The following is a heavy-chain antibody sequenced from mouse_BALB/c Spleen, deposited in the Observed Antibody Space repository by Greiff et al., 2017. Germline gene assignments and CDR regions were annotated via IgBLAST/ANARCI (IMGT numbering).Heavy chain of an antibody. Sequence: VQLQQSGPGLVAPSQSLSITCTVSGFSLTSYGVHWVRQPPGKGLEWLGVIWAGGSTNYNSALMSRLSISKDNSKSQVFLKMNSLQTDDTAMYYCAREGNYYGSGFDYWGQGTTLTVSS. V-gene: IGHV2-9*02. J-gene: IGHJ2*01. CDR1: GFSLTSYG. CDR3: AREGNYYGSGFDY. CDR2: IWAGGST. D-gene: IGHD1-1*01.